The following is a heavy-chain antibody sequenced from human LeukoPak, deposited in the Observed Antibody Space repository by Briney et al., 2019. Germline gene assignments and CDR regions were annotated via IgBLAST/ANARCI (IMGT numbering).Heavy chain of an antibody. Sequence: GGSLRLSCAASGFTFDDYATHWVRQAPGKGLEWVSGISWNSGSIGYADSVKGRFTISRDNAKNSLYLQMNSLRAEDTAVYYCARDLGGIAVAGTKMDVWGKGTTVTVSS. CDR1: GFTFDDYA. V-gene: IGHV3-9*01. D-gene: IGHD6-19*01. CDR3: ARDLGGIAVAGTKMDV. CDR2: ISWNSGSI. J-gene: IGHJ6*04.